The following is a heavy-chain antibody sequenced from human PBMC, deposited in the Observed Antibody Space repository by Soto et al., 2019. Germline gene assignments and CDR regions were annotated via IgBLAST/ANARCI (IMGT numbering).Heavy chain of an antibody. CDR2: ISSHSDYI. CDR1: GLIFGTYN. V-gene: IGHV3-21*01. Sequence: SCLAPGLIFGTYNINCARAAAGKGLEWVSSISSHSDYIYYADSVKGRVIISRDNSKNSLYLQMNSLRAEDTAVYYCARGHHTFWSGYSVDSWGEGILVTVSS. D-gene: IGHD3-3*01. J-gene: IGHJ4*02. CDR3: ARGHHTFWSGYSVDS.